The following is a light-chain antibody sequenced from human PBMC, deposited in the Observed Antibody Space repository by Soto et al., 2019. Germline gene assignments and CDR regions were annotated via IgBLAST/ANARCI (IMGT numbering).Light chain of an antibody. Sequence: DIQMTQSPSSLSASVGDRVTITCRTSQAINNYLNWYRQKPGKVPEVLIYGASSLQDGVSPRFTGSASRTYFTLTISSLQPEDFATYYCQQVYDFPHTFGQGTKVEV. J-gene: IGKJ2*01. V-gene: IGKV1-39*01. CDR3: QQVYDFPHT. CDR2: GAS. CDR1: QAINNY.